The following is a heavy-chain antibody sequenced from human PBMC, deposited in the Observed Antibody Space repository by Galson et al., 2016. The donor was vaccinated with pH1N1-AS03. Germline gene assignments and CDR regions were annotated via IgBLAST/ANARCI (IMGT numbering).Heavy chain of an antibody. V-gene: IGHV1-69*10. J-gene: IGHJ4*02. D-gene: IGHD3-9*01. Sequence: SVKVSCKASGGTFSNYAISWVRQAPGQGLEWMGGIIPILGRSNYAQRFQGRVSIKADKSTTTAYMELSSLITEDTAIYFCARGSFDWTHPLDYWGQGTPLTVSS. CDR3: ARGSFDWTHPLDY. CDR1: GGTFSNYA. CDR2: IIPILGRS.